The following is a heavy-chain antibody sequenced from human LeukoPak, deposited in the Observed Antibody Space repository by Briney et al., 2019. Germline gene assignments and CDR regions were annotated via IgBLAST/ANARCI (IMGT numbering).Heavy chain of an antibody. J-gene: IGHJ4*02. CDR1: GYTFTGYY. CDR3: ARDRGNYDFWSGYYHGFDY. CDR2: INPNSGRT. Sequence: ASVKVSCKASGYTFTGYYMHWVRQAPGQGLEWMGWINPNSGRTNYAQKFQGRVTMTRDTSISTAYMELSRLRSDDTAVYYCARDRGNYDFWSGYYHGFDYWGQGTLVTVSS. V-gene: IGHV1-2*02. D-gene: IGHD3-3*01.